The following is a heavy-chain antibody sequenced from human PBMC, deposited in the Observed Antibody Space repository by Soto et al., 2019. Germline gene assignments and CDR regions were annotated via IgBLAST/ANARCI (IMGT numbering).Heavy chain of an antibody. J-gene: IGHJ6*02. CDR2: VYRTGST. CDR3: ARDQAYYDILTGYGGMDV. CDR1: GGSISTSNW. V-gene: IGHV4-4*02. Sequence: SETLPLTCAVSGGSISTSNWWSWVRQPPGKGLDWIGEVYRTGSTNYNPSLESRLTISVDKSKNQFSLKLSSVTAADTAVYYCARDQAYYDILTGYGGMDVWGQGTTVT. D-gene: IGHD3-9*01.